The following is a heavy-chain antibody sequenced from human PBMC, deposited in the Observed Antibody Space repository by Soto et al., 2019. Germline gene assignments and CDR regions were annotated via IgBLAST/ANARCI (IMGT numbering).Heavy chain of an antibody. D-gene: IGHD3-3*01. CDR3: AKATIPSITIYPNPFDP. V-gene: IGHV3-30*18. CDR1: GFTFSSYG. Sequence: GGSLRLSCAASGFTFSSYGMHWVRQAPGKGLEWVAVISYDGSNKYYANSVKGRFTISRDSSKNTLYLQMNSLRAEDTAVYYCAKATIPSITIYPNPFDPWGQGTLVTVSS. J-gene: IGHJ5*02. CDR2: ISYDGSNK.